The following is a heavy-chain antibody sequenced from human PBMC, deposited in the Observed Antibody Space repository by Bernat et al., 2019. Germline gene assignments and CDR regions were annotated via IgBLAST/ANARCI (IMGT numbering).Heavy chain of an antibody. CDR1: GFTFSTYA. D-gene: IGHD6-13*01. CDR2: IPGSGGAT. V-gene: IGHV3-23*01. J-gene: IGHJ4*02. CDR3: AKVKLATSSWYGSDY. Sequence: EVQLLESGGGLVQPGGSLRLSCAASGFTFSTYAMSWVRQSPGKGLDWVSTIPGSGGATYYAGSVKGRFTIARDNSKNTLYLQMNSLGAEDTAVYYCAKVKLATSSWYGSDYWGRGTLVTVSS.